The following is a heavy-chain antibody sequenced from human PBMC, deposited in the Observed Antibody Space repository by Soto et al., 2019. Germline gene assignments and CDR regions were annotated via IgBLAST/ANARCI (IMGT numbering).Heavy chain of an antibody. CDR3: AREGYCSSTSCYSLNWFDP. J-gene: IGHJ5*02. V-gene: IGHV4-34*01. Sequence: PSETLSLTCAVYGGSFSGYYWSRIRQPPGKGLEWIGEINHSGSTNYNPSLKSRVTISVDTSKNQFSLKLSSVTAADTAVYYCAREGYCSSTSCYSLNWFDPWGQGTLVTVSS. D-gene: IGHD2-2*01. CDR1: GGSFSGYY. CDR2: INHSGST.